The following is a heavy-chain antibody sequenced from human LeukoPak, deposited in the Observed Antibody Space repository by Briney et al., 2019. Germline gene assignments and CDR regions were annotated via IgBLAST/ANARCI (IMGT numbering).Heavy chain of an antibody. V-gene: IGHV1-8*01. CDR1: GYTFTSYD. Sequence: VASVKVSCKASGYTFTSYDINWVRQATGQGLEWMGWMNPNSGNTGYAQKFQGRVTMTRNTSISTAYMGLSSLRSEDTAVYYCARGTLWFGELFQHWGQGTLVTVSS. D-gene: IGHD3-10*01. J-gene: IGHJ4*02. CDR2: MNPNSGNT. CDR3: ARGTLWFGELFQH.